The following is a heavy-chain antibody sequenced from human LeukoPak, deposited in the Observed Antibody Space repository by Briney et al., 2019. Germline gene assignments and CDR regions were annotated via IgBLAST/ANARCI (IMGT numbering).Heavy chain of an antibody. D-gene: IGHD6-25*01. CDR1: GYTFTTYG. V-gene: IGHV1-18*01. J-gene: IGHJ4*02. CDR3: TREAEYSGSPLFKY. CDR2: ISAYYGDT. Sequence: ASVKVSCETSGYTFTTYGISWVRQAPAQGREWVGGISAYYGDTKYAQKFQGRVTMTRDISTSTAYMEVRSLRSDDTAVYYCTREAEYSGSPLFKYWGQGTLVTVSS.